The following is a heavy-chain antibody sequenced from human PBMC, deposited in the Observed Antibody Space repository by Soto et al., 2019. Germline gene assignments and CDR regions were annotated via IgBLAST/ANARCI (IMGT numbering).Heavy chain of an antibody. Sequence: QVQLAESGGGVVQPGGSLRLSCAASGFPFSDYGIDWIRQAPGQGLEWVAVISHEGGTQYYADSVRGRFTVSRDNSKNIVHLQMDSLRPEDTAVYFCAKEGSPKVSRWDDYWGQGTLVTVSS. V-gene: IGHV3-30*18. CDR3: AKEGSPKVSRWDDY. CDR2: ISHEGGTQ. D-gene: IGHD1-26*01. CDR1: GFPFSDYG. J-gene: IGHJ4*02.